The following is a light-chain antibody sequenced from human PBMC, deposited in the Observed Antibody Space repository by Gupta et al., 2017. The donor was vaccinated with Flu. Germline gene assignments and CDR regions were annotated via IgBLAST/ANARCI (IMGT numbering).Light chain of an antibody. CDR1: KLGDKD. V-gene: IGLV3-1*01. CDR3: QAWDSSTDFVV. J-gene: IGLJ2*01. CDR2: QDI. Sequence: GKTASITCSGDKLGDKDASWFQQKPGQSPVMLIYQDIKRPSGIPERFSGSNSGTTATLTTSGTQAVDEADYYCQAWDSSTDFVVFGGGTKLTVL.